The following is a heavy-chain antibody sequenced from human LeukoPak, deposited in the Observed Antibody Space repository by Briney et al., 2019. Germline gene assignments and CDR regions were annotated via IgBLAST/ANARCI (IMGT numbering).Heavy chain of an antibody. CDR3: ARGLNGDYGY. J-gene: IGHJ4*02. Sequence: SETLSLTCTVSGGSISSYYWSWIRQPPGKGLEWIGYIYYSGSTNYNPSLKSRVTISVDTSKNQFSLKLSSVTAADTAVYYCARGLNGDYGYWGQGTLVTVSS. CDR2: IYYSGST. V-gene: IGHV4-59*01. D-gene: IGHD4-17*01. CDR1: GGSISSYY.